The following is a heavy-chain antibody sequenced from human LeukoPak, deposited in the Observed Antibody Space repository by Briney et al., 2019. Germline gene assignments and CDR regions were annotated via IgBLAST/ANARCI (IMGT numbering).Heavy chain of an antibody. J-gene: IGHJ4*02. D-gene: IGHD3-22*01. Sequence: GGSLRLSCAASGFSFSDAWMSWVRQAPGKGLEWVSVIYSGGSTYYADSVKGRFTISRDNSKNTLYLQMNSLRAEDTAMYYCARDKGSGYYSYWGQGTLVTVSS. V-gene: IGHV3-53*01. CDR3: ARDKGSGYYSY. CDR2: IYSGGST. CDR1: GFSFSDAW.